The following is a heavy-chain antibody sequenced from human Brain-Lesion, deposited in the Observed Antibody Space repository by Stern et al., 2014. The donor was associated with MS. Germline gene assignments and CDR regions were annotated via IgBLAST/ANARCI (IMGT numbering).Heavy chain of an antibody. CDR1: GGSVSSTSYA. CDR2: IYYSGNT. J-gene: IGHJ5*02. V-gene: IGHV4-39*02. D-gene: IGHD2-15*01. Sequence: QVQLQESGPGLVKPSETLSLTCTVAGGSVSSTSYAWAWIRQPPGKGLEWIGTIYYSGNTYYIPSLKSRLTISLDTSKKHFSLQLRSVTAADTAVYYCAGEEDIRYCSGGSCTGNWFDPWGQGTLVTVSS. CDR3: AGEEDIRYCSGGSCTGNWFDP.